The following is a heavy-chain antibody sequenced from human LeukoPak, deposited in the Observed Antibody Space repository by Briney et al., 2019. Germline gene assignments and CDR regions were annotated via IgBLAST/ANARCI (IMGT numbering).Heavy chain of an antibody. V-gene: IGHV1-2*02. CDR1: GYTFTGYY. J-gene: IGHJ6*02. CDR3: AREELLWFGELFSHYGMDV. CDR2: INPNRGGT. D-gene: IGHD3-10*01. Sequence: ASVKVSCKASGYTFTGYYMHWVRQAPGQGLEGMGWINPNRGGTNYAQKFQRRVTMTRDTSISTAYMELSRLRSDDTAVYYCAREELLWFGELFSHYGMDVWGQGTTVTVSS.